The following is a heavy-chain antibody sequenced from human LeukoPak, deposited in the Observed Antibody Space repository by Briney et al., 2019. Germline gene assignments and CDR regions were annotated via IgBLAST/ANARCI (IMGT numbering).Heavy chain of an antibody. D-gene: IGHD1-20*01. V-gene: IGHV4-4*07. J-gene: IGHJ5*02. CDR3: ARDNWNDEGHWFDP. CDR1: NGSISIYY. CDR2: ISASGST. Sequence: SETLSLTCTVSNGSISIYYWSWVRQPAGKGLEWIGRISASGSTNYNPSLKSRVTMSLDTSKNQFSLKLSSVTAADTAVYYCARDNWNDEGHWFDPWGQGTLVTVSS.